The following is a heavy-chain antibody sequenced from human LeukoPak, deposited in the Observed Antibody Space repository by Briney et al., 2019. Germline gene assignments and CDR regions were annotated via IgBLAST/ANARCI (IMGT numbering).Heavy chain of an antibody. J-gene: IGHJ6*02. CDR2: IYYSGST. Sequence: PSGTLSLTCTVSGGSISSYYWSWIRQPPGKGLEWIGYIYYSGSTNYNPSLKSRVTISVDTSKNQFSLKLSSVTAADTAVYYCARDRRNSWYNYYGMDVWGQGTTVTVSS. D-gene: IGHD6-13*01. CDR3: ARDRRNSWYNYYGMDV. CDR1: GGSISSYY. V-gene: IGHV4-59*01.